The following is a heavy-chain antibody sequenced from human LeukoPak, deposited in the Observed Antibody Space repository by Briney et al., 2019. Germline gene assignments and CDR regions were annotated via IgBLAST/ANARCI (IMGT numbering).Heavy chain of an antibody. CDR1: GGSISSGSYY. V-gene: IGHV4-61*02. D-gene: IGHD2-2*01. Sequence: SQTLSLTCTVSGGSISSGSYYWSWIRQPAGKGLEWIGRIYTSGSTNYNPSLKSRATISVDTSKNQFSLKLSSVTAADAAVYYCASGGVVPATYYYYYYMDVWGKGTTVTVSS. CDR2: IYTSGST. J-gene: IGHJ6*03. CDR3: ASGGVVPATYYYYYYMDV.